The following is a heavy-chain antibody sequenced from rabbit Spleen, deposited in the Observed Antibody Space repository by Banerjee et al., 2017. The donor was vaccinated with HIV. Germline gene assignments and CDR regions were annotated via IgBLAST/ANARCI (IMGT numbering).Heavy chain of an antibody. D-gene: IGHD6-1*01. Sequence: QEQLVESGGGLVQPGGSLKLSCKASGFDFSSYGVSWVRQAPGKGLEWIGCIDTDSGSTHYASWAKGRFTISKTSSTTVTLQMTSLTAADTATYFCARSTYGYDDYADLYYAAMDLWGPGTLVTVS. CDR1: GFDFSSYG. J-gene: IGHJ6*01. CDR3: ARSTYGYDDYADLYYAAMDL. V-gene: IGHV1S45*01. CDR2: IDTDSGST.